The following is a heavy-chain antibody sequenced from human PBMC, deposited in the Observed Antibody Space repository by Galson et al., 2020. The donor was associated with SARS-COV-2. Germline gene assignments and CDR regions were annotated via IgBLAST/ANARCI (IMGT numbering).Heavy chain of an antibody. D-gene: IGHD2-15*01. CDR2: FDPEYGET. CDR1: GYTLTELS. V-gene: IGHV1-24*01. J-gene: IGHJ5*01. CDR3: ATGPVVRRSWFDS. Sequence: ASVTVSCQVSGYTLTELSMHWLRQAPGKGRAWMGGFDPEYGETIYAQNFQGRVTITDDTSTDTAYMELSSLSSDDTAVYYCATGPVVRRSWFDSACKRSLVAVSS.